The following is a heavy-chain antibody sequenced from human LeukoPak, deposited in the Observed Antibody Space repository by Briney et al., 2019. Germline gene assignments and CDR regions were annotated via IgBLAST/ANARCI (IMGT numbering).Heavy chain of an antibody. Sequence: GASLQISCKGSGSIFTSYWIDWVRPLPGKGLEWMWMIQPGDTLTRYCPAFQGHVTFSDDKSISTAYLQWSSRGAADTAIYYCARRLQTGAFDIWGQGTMVTVSS. J-gene: IGHJ3*02. V-gene: IGHV5-51*01. CDR1: GSIFTSYW. CDR2: IQPGDTLT. CDR3: ARRLQTGAFDI.